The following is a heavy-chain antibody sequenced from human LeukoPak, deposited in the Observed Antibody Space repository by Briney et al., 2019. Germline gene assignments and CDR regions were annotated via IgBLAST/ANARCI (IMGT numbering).Heavy chain of an antibody. Sequence: PSETLSLTCTVSGGSISSYYWSWIRQPPGKGLEWIARIYTSGSTNYNPSLKSRVTMSVDTSKNQFSLKLSSVTAADTAVYYCARDRGYYYYYMDVWGKGTTVTVSS. V-gene: IGHV4-4*07. CDR3: ARDRGYYYYYMDV. CDR1: GGSISSYY. CDR2: IYTSGST. J-gene: IGHJ6*03.